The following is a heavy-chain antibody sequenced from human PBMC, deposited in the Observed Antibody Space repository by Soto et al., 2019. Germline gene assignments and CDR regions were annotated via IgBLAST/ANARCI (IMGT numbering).Heavy chain of an antibody. Sequence: QVQLQESGPGLVKPSETLSLTCTVSGGSVSSGSYYWTWIRQPPGKGLEWIGYIYYSGSTNYNPSLKSRVTMSVDTSKKQFSLKLSSVTAADTAVYYCARGNYYDSWYFDSWGQGTLVTVSS. D-gene: IGHD3-22*01. CDR3: ARGNYYDSWYFDS. J-gene: IGHJ4*02. CDR1: GGSVSSGSYY. CDR2: IYYSGST. V-gene: IGHV4-61*01.